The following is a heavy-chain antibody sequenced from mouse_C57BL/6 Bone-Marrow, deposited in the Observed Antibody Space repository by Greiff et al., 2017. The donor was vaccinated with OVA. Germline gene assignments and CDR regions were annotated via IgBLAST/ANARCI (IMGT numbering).Heavy chain of an antibody. Sequence: VQRVESGPGLVAPSQSLSITCTVSGFSLTSYGVDWVRQSPGKGLEWLGVIWGVGSTNYNSALKSRLSISKDNSKSQVFLKMNSLQTDDTAMYYCASRDELYAMDYWGQGTSVTVSS. CDR3: ASRDELYAMDY. V-gene: IGHV2-6*01. CDR1: GFSLTSYG. J-gene: IGHJ4*01. CDR2: IWGVGST.